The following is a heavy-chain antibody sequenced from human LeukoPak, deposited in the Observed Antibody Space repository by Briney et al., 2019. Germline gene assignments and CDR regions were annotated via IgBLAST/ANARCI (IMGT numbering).Heavy chain of an antibody. V-gene: IGHV3-7*01. Sequence: GGSLRLSCVASGFTFTDYFMSWVRQAPGKGLEWVASIKHNGGEKYYVDSVKGRFTISRDNAKNSLYLEMSSLRVEDTAVYYRARDRGWRTSGYYLYHFDYWGQGTLVTFAS. CDR3: ARDRGWRTSGYYLYHFDY. CDR1: GFTFTDYF. J-gene: IGHJ4*02. CDR2: IKHNGGEK. D-gene: IGHD3-22*01.